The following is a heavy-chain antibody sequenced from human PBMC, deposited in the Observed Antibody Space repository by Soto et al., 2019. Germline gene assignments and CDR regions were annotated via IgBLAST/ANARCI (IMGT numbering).Heavy chain of an antibody. CDR1: GFIFSSYW. J-gene: IGHJ4*02. CDR3: AKESSYSSSWYPSRYFDY. CDR2: MKEYGSNK. D-gene: IGHD6-13*01. V-gene: IGHV3-30*18. Sequence: GGSLRLSCSASGFIFSSYWMSWLRQAPGKGLEWVASMKEYGSNKYYADSVKGRFTISRDNSKNTLYLQMNSLRAEDTAVYYCAKESSYSSSWYPSRYFDYWGQGTLVTVSS.